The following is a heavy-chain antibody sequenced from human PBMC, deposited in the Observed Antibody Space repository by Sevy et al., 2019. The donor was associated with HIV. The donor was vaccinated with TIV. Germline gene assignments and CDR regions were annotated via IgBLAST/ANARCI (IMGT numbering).Heavy chain of an antibody. D-gene: IGHD3-3*01. V-gene: IGHV3-21*04. CDR1: GFTFRTYS. CDR2: IGDDSRYI. J-gene: IGHJ4*02. CDR3: ARDFTIFGVVSGIDY. Sequence: GGSLRLSCAASGFTFRTYSMNWVRQAPGKGLEWLSSIGDDSRYIYYSDSVKGRFTISRAKAKNLLFLQMNNLRVEDTAICYCARDFTIFGVVSGIDYWGQGNLVTVSS.